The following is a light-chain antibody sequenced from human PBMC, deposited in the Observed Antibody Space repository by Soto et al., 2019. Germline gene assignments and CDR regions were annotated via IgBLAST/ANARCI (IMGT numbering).Light chain of an antibody. J-gene: IGKJ4*01. CDR3: QQLESYPST. CDR1: QTIRNY. V-gene: IGKV1-39*01. CDR2: AAS. Sequence: DIQMTQSPSSLSASVGDRVTITCRASQTIRNYLNWYQQKPGKAPNLLIYAASSLQSGVPSRFSGGGSGTDFTLTISSLQPEDFATYYCQQLESYPSTFGGGTKVDIK.